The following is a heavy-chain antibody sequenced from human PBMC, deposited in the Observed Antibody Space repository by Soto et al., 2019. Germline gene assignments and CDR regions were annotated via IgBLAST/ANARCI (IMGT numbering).Heavy chain of an antibody. J-gene: IGHJ4*02. CDR2: IYPHDSDT. Sequence: GGSLRLSCAASGFTFSSYGMHWVRQMPGKGLEWMGIIYPHDSDTRYSPSFQGQVTISADKSISTAYLQWSSLKASDTAMYYCARQSSLAYWGQGTLVTVSS. CDR3: ARQSSLAY. CDR1: GFTFSSYG. V-gene: IGHV5-51*01. D-gene: IGHD6-19*01.